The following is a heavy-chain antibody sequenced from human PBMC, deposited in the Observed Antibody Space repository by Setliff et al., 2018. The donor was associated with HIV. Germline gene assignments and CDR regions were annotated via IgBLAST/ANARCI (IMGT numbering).Heavy chain of an antibody. Sequence: LSLTCTVSGGSVNDFYCNWIRQPPGKGPEWIGYIHSSGSTTYNPSLKSRITISLDTSREQFSLELSSATAADTAVYYCATLDHSGGNFLAYWGQGSLVTSPQ. D-gene: IGHD2-21*02. CDR3: ATLDHSGGNFLAY. V-gene: IGHV4-4*09. CDR1: GGSVNDFY. CDR2: IHSSGST. J-gene: IGHJ4*02.